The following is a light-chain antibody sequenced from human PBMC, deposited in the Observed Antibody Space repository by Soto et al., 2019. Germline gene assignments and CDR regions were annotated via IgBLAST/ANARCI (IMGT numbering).Light chain of an antibody. Sequence: EIVLTHSPDTLTLSPAERATLSCRASQSVDSNLVWYQQKPGQSPRLLIFRASTRSSGIPARFSGSGSGTEFTLTISSLQSEDFAVYYCQQYHHWPPITFGQGTRLEIK. CDR2: RAS. CDR3: QQYHHWPPIT. V-gene: IGKV3-15*01. J-gene: IGKJ5*01. CDR1: QSVDSN.